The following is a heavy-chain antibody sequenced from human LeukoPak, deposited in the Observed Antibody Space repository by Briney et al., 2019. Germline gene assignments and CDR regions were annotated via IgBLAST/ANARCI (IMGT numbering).Heavy chain of an antibody. CDR3: AKASRWGIAAADYYFDY. CDR2: ISGSGGSI. CDR1: GFTFSSYA. J-gene: IGHJ4*02. Sequence: PGGSLRLSCAASGFTFSSYAMSWVRQAPGKGLEWVSAISGSGGSIYYADSAKGRFTISRDNSKNTLYLQRNSRRAEDTAAYYCAKASRWGIAAADYYFDYWGQGTLVTVSS. D-gene: IGHD6-13*01. V-gene: IGHV3-23*01.